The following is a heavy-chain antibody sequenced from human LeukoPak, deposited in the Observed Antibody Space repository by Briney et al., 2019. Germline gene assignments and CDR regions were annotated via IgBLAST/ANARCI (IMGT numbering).Heavy chain of an antibody. V-gene: IGHV4-4*02. J-gene: IGHJ4*02. CDR3: AREGGFYRPLDY. D-gene: IGHD6-25*01. CDR1: GGSVSSTNW. CDR2: VHLDGRA. Sequence: SETLSLTCGVSGGSVSSTNWWTWIRQPPGKGLEWIGEVHLDGRANFNPSLKSRLTMSVDLSENHVSLKLTYVTAADTAVYYCAREGGFYRPLDYSGQGTLVTVYS.